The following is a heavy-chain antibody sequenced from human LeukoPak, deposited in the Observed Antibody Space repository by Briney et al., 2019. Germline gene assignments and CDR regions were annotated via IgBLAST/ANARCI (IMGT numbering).Heavy chain of an antibody. CDR1: GFTFNTYW. Sequence: GGSLRLSCAASGFTFNTYWMYWVRQAPGKGLEWVANIKPDGSEEYYMGSVQGRFTISRDNAKNSLYLQMNSLRVEDTAVYWCRRVMGRAAADYWSQGALVTVSS. D-gene: IGHD1-26*01. V-gene: IGHV3-7*01. CDR3: RRVMGRAAADY. CDR2: IKPDGSEE. J-gene: IGHJ4*02.